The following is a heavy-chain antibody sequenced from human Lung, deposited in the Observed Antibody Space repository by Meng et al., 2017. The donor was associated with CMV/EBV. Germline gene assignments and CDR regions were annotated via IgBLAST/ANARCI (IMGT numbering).Heavy chain of an antibody. CDR2: IKRKNDGGTT. CDR1: GFTFSNAW. CDR3: TTSIRITMVRGVIFRDV. J-gene: IGHJ6*02. V-gene: IGHV3-15*01. D-gene: IGHD3-10*01. Sequence: GESLKISCSASGFTFSNAWMSWVRQAPGKGLEWVGRIKRKNDGGTTDYAAPVKGRFTISRADSKNTLYLQMNSLKTEDTAVYYCTTSIRITMVRGVIFRDVWGQGTXVTVSS.